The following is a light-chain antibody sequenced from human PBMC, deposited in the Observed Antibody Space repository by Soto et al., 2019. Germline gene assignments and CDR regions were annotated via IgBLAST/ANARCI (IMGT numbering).Light chain of an antibody. Sequence: EIVMTQSPVTLSVSPGERATLSCRASQSVNSNLAWYQQKPGQAPSLLIYGAFTRATGIPARFSGTGSGTEFTLTISSLQSEDFAVYYCQQRSSWPPITFGQGTRLEI. V-gene: IGKV3-15*01. CDR2: GAF. J-gene: IGKJ5*01. CDR1: QSVNSN. CDR3: QQRSSWPPIT.